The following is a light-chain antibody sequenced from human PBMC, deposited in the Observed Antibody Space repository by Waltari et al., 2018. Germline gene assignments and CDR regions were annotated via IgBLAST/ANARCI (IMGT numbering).Light chain of an antibody. V-gene: IGKV3-20*01. CDR2: GAS. J-gene: IGKJ3*01. Sequence: ETVLTQSPGTLSLSPGERATLSCRASQSVRSSYLAWYQQKPGQAPRLLIYGASRTATDIPDRFSGSRSGTNFTLTISRLEPEDFAVYYCQQYVNTRLTFGPGTKVDIK. CDR1: QSVRSSY. CDR3: QQYVNTRLT.